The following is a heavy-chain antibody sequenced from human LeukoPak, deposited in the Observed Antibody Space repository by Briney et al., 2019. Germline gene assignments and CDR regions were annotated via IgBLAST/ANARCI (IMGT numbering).Heavy chain of an antibody. CDR1: GFTFSDYS. CDR3: AREGQVGATRFDY. CDR2: ISSASSYI. Sequence: GGSLRLSCAASGFTFSDYSMNWVRQAPGKGLEWVSSISSASSYIYYADSVKGRFTISRDNAKNSLFLQMNSLSAEDTAIYYCAREGQVGATRFDYWGQGTLVTVSS. D-gene: IGHD1-26*01. V-gene: IGHV3-21*01. J-gene: IGHJ4*02.